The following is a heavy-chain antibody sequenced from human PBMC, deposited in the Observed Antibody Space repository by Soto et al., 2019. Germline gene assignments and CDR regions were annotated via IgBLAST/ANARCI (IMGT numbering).Heavy chain of an antibody. D-gene: IGHD6-6*01. Sequence: QVQLVQSGAEVKKPGSSVKVSCKSSGGTFSSYAISWVRQAPGLGLEWMGGIIPIFGTANYAQKFQGRVTITADESTSTDYMELSSLRSEDTAVYYCARDMGQSSSSSGSWYFDLWGRGTLVTVSS. V-gene: IGHV1-69*12. CDR3: ARDMGQSSSSSGSWYFDL. J-gene: IGHJ2*01. CDR1: GGTFSSYA. CDR2: IIPIFGTA.